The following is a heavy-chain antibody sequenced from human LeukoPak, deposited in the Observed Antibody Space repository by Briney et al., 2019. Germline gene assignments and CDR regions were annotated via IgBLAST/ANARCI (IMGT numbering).Heavy chain of an antibody. V-gene: IGHV4-4*07. Sequence: KPSETLSLTCTVSGGSISSYYWSWIRQPAGKGLEWIGRIYTSGSTNYNPSLKSRVTMSVDTSKNQFSLKLSSVNAADTAVYYCARDYDFWSGYMDNWFDPWGQGTLVTVSS. CDR1: GGSISSYY. CDR2: IYTSGST. D-gene: IGHD3-3*01. J-gene: IGHJ5*02. CDR3: ARDYDFWSGYMDNWFDP.